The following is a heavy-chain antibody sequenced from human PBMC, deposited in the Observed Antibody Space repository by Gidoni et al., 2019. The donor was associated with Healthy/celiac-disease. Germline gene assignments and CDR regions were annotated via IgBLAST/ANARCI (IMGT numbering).Heavy chain of an antibody. J-gene: IGHJ6*02. CDR3: FVVVVAATAPRYGMDV. CDR2: IYYSGST. Sequence: QLQLQESGPGLVKPSETLSLTCTVSGGSISISSYYWGWIRPPPGKGLEWIGSIYYSGSTYYNPSLKSRVTISVDTSKNQFSLKLSSVTAADTAVYYCFVVVVAATAPRYGMDVWGQGTTVTVSS. CDR1: GGSISISSYY. D-gene: IGHD2-15*01. V-gene: IGHV4-39*01.